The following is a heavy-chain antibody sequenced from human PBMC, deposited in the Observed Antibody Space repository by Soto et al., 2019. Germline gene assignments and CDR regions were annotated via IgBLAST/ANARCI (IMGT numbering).Heavy chain of an antibody. J-gene: IGHJ6*02. D-gene: IGHD6-19*01. Sequence: GESLKISCKGSGYSFTSYWIGWVRQMPGKGLEWMGIIYPGDSDTRYSPSFQGQVTISVDKSISTAYLQWSSMTAEDTAVYYCARPLVAPVAGPYYYGMDVWGQGTTVTVSS. CDR3: ARPLVAPVAGPYYYGMDV. CDR1: GYSFTSYW. V-gene: IGHV5-51*01. CDR2: IYPGDSDT.